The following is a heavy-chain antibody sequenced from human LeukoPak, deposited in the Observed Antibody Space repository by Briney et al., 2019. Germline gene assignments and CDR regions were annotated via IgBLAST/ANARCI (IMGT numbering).Heavy chain of an antibody. CDR3: ITITIA. V-gene: IGHV3-74*01. D-gene: IGHD3-9*01. CDR2: INSDGTVT. J-gene: IGHJ4*02. CDR1: GFTFSNYW. Sequence: GGSLRLSCEASGFTFSNYWMHWVRQAPGKGLVWVSRINSDGTVTNYADSVKGRFTVSRDNAKNTLYLQMNSLRADDTAVYYCITITIAWGQGTLVTVSS.